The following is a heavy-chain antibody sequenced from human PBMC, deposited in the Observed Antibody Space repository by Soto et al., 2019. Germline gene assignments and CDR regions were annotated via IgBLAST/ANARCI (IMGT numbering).Heavy chain of an antibody. J-gene: IGHJ3*02. CDR1: GFTFSSYW. CDR2: INSDGSST. CDR3: ARGTIAAIDAFDI. Sequence: LRLSCAASGFTFSSYWMHWVRQAPGKGLVWVSRINSDGSSTSYADSVKGRFTISRDNAKNTLYLQMNSLRAEDTAVYYCARGTIAAIDAFDIWGQGTMVTVSS. V-gene: IGHV3-74*01. D-gene: IGHD6-13*01.